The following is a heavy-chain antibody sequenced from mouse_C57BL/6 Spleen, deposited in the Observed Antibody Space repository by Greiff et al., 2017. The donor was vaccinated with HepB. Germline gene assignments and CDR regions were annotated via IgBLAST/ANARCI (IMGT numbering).Heavy chain of an antibody. CDR1: GYTFTSYW. D-gene: IGHD2-2*01. V-gene: IGHV1-59*01. J-gene: IGHJ3*01. CDR2: IDPSDSYT. CDR3: ARWGGYDVWFAY. Sequence: QVQLQQPGAELVRPGTSVKLSCKASGYTFTSYWMHWVKQRPGQGLEWIGVIDPSDSYTNYNQKFKGKATLTVDTSSSTAYMQLSSLTSEDSAVYYCARWGGYDVWFAYWGQGTLVTVSA.